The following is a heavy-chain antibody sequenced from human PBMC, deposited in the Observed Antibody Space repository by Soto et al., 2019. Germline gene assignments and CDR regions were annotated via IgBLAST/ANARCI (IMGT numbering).Heavy chain of an antibody. CDR3: ARCRGWLEP. D-gene: IGHD2-15*01. J-gene: IGHJ5*02. CDR2: IDHSGYT. Sequence: SETLSLTCAVYGGSFSGYYWSWIRQPPGKGLEWIGEIDHSGYTNYNPSLKSRVTISVDTSKNQFSLRLTSVTAADTAVYYCARCRGWLEPRGHGNLVIVSS. V-gene: IGHV4-34*01. CDR1: GGSFSGYY.